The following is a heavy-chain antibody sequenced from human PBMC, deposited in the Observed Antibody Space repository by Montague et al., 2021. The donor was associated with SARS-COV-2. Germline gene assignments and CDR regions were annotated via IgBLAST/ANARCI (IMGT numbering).Heavy chain of an antibody. Sequence: SETLSLTCIVYGGSISNYYWSWIRQPPGKGLEWIGYIYYSGTTNYNPSLKSRITISIDTSKKQFSLKLSSVTAADTVVYYCARDTPYKYYYYYLDVWGKGTTVTVSS. CDR2: IYYSGTT. CDR3: ARDTPYKYYYYYLDV. CDR1: GGSISNYY. J-gene: IGHJ6*03. D-gene: IGHD1-14*01. V-gene: IGHV4-59*12.